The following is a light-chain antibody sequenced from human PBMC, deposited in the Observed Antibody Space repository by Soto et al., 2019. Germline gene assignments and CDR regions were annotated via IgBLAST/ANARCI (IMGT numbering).Light chain of an antibody. CDR1: QSVSSN. J-gene: IGKJ1*01. CDR2: GAS. V-gene: IGKV3-15*01. CDR3: QQYNNWPHT. Sequence: ILMTKAPSTLSVSPADRATLSCRARQSVSSNLAWYQQKPGQAPRLLIYGASTRATGIPARFSGSGSGTEFTLTISSLQSEDFAVYYCQQYNNWPHTFGQGTKVDIK.